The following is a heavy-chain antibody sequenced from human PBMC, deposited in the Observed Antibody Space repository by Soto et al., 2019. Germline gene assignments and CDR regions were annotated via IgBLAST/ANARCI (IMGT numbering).Heavy chain of an antibody. CDR2: VYARGAT. CDR1: GASITSYY. Sequence: PPENLRVTCSVSGASITSYYWSWSRQSAGEGLQWIGRVYARGATNYNPSLKSRVTISGDTSKNQFSLRLTSVTAADTAVYYCARSSGDDVCYFGMDVWGNGTTVT. V-gene: IGHV4-59*10. CDR3: ARSSGDDVCYFGMDV. D-gene: IGHD4-17*01. J-gene: IGHJ6*04.